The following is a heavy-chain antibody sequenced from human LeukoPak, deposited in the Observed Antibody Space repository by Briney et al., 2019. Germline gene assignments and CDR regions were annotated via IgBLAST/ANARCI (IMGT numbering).Heavy chain of an antibody. J-gene: IGHJ4*02. Sequence: GGSLRLSCAASGFTFSSYAMSWVRQAPGKGLEWVSGISGSGGSTYYADSVKDRFTISRDNSKNTLYLQMNSLRAEDTAVYYCARDGGGGRYLEGYFDYWGQGTLVTVSS. CDR1: GFTFSSYA. V-gene: IGHV3-23*01. CDR2: ISGSGGST. D-gene: IGHD1-14*01. CDR3: ARDGGGGRYLEGYFDY.